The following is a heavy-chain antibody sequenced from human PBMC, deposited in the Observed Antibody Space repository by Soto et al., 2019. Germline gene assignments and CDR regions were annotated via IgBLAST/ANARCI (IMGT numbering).Heavy chain of an antibody. CDR3: ARGSLEWLSSYYYGMDV. Sequence: QVQLVQSGAEVKKPGSSVKVSCKASGGTFSSYAISWVRQAPGQGLEWMGGIIPIFGTANYAQKFQGRVTIAADESTSPAYMELSSLRSEDTAVYYGARGSLEWLSSYYYGMDVWGQGTTVTVSS. J-gene: IGHJ6*02. V-gene: IGHV1-69*12. CDR1: GGTFSSYA. CDR2: IIPIFGTA. D-gene: IGHD3-3*01.